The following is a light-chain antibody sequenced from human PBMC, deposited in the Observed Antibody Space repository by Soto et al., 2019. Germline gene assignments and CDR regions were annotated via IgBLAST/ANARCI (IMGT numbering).Light chain of an antibody. V-gene: IGLV2-14*01. CDR1: SSDVGGYNY. J-gene: IGLJ3*02. CDR3: SSHVGGSSPQWV. Sequence: QSALTQPASVSGSPGQSITISCTGTSSDVGGYNYVSWYQQHPGKAPKLMIYDVSNRPSGVSNRFSGSKSGNTASLTISGLQAEDEADYYCSSHVGGSSPQWVFGGGTKLTVL. CDR2: DVS.